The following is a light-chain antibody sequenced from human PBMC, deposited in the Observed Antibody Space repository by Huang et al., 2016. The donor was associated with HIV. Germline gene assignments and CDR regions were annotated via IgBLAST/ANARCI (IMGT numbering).Light chain of an antibody. J-gene: IGKJ4*01. V-gene: IGKV3-11*01. CDR1: QNLNTF. Sequence: EIVLTQSPATLSLSPGEEATLSCRASQNLNTFLAWYQQKPGQAPRLLIYNASIRATGIPPRFSGGGSGTDFNLTISSLKPEDFAIYYCQQRSSSLSFGGGTKVDFK. CDR2: NAS. CDR3: QQRSSSLS.